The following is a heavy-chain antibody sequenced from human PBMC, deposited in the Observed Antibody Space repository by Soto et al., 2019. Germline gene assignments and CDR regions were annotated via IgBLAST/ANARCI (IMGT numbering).Heavy chain of an antibody. Sequence: QVQLVQSGAEVKKPGASVKVSCKASGYTFINYAFSWVRQAPGQGLAWMGWISAYNGNTNYAQKLQGRVTMTTDTSTSADCMELRSLRSDDTAVYYYARGWFGEFMYYFDYWGQGTLVTVSS. D-gene: IGHD3-10*01. CDR2: ISAYNGNT. CDR3: ARGWFGEFMYYFDY. J-gene: IGHJ4*02. CDR1: GYTFINYA. V-gene: IGHV1-18*01.